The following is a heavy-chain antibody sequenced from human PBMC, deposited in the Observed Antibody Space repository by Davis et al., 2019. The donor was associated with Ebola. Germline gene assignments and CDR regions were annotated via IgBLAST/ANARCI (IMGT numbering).Heavy chain of an antibody. D-gene: IGHD4-11*01. Sequence: MPSETLSLTCAVYGGSFSGYYWSWIRQPPGKGLEWIGEINHSGSTNYNPSLKSRVTISVDTSKNRFSLKLSSVTAADTAVYYCARASTVTPFDHWGQGTLVTVSS. CDR1: GGSFSGYY. CDR3: ARASTVTPFDH. CDR2: INHSGST. V-gene: IGHV4-34*01. J-gene: IGHJ4*02.